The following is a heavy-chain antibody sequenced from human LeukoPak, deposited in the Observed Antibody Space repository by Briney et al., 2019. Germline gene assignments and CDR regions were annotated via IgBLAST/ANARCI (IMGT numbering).Heavy chain of an antibody. D-gene: IGHD3-10*01. J-gene: IGHJ6*02. CDR2: ISAYNGNT. V-gene: IGHV1-18*01. CDR1: GYTFTSYG. CDR3: SRDPVWFGVLSGSSYGLDV. Sequence: ASVKVSCKASGYTFTSYGISWVRQAPGQGLEWMGWISAYNGNTNYAQKVQGRVTMTTDTSTSTAYMELRSLRSDDTAVYYCSRDPVWFGVLSGSSYGLDVWGQGTTVTVSS.